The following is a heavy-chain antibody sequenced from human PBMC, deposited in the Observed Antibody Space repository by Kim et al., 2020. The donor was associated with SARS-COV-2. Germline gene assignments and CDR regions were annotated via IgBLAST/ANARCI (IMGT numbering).Heavy chain of an antibody. V-gene: IGHV3-7*01. Sequence: GGSLRLSCAASGFTFSSYWMSWVRQAPGKGLEWVANIKQDGSEKYYVDSMKGRFTISSDNAKNSLYLQMNSLRAEATAVYYCGSWVRLVDYWGQVIVVTV. J-gene: IGHJ4*02. CDR2: IKQDGSEK. CDR1: GFTFSSYW. D-gene: IGHD3-16*01. CDR3: GSWVRLVDY.